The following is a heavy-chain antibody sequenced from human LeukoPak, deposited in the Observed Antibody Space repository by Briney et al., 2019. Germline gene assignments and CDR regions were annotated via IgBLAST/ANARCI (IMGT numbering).Heavy chain of an antibody. CDR3: ARGDGRDGYKGRLEY. Sequence: SETLSLTCAVSGGSFSGYYWSWIRQPPGKGLEWIGEINHSGSTNCNPSLKSRVTISVDTSKNQFSLKLSSVTAADTAVYYCARGDGRDGYKGRLEYWGQGNLVTVSS. CDR2: INHSGST. J-gene: IGHJ4*02. CDR1: GGSFSGYY. V-gene: IGHV4-34*01. D-gene: IGHD5-24*01.